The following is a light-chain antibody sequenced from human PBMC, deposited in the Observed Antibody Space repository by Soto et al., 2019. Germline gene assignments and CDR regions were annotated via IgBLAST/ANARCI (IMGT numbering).Light chain of an antibody. V-gene: IGLV2-14*03. CDR3: SSHSSSSTLVV. J-gene: IGLJ2*01. CDR1: SSDVCGYNY. Sequence: QSALTQPASMSGSPGQSITISCTGTSSDVCGYNYVSWYRQHPGKAPKLMIYDVNNRPSGVSNRFSGSKSGNTASLTISGLQAEDEADYYCSSHSSSSTLVVFGGGTKLTVL. CDR2: DVN.